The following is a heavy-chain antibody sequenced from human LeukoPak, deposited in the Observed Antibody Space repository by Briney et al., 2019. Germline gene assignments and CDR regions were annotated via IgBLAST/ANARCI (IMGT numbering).Heavy chain of an antibody. CDR2: INHSGST. J-gene: IGHJ4*02. V-gene: IGHV4-39*07. Sequence: PSETLSLTCTISAASISSSSHHWGWIRQPPGKGLEWIGEINHSGSTNYNPSLKSRVTISVDTSKNQFSLKLSSVTAADTAVYYCARGWTSDTAMVSIDYWGQGTLVTVSS. CDR3: ARGWTSDTAMVSIDY. D-gene: IGHD5-18*01. CDR1: AASISSSSHH.